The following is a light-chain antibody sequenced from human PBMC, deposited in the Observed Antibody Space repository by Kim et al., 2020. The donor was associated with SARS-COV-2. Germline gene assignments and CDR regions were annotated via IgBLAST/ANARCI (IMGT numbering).Light chain of an antibody. CDR2: QDS. CDR1: KLGDKY. J-gene: IGLJ1*01. CDR3: QAWDSSTPV. Sequence: SYELTQPPSVSVSPGQTASITCSGDKLGDKYACWYQQKPGQSPVLVIYQDSKRPSGIPERFSGSNSGNTATLNISGTQAMDEADYYCQAWDSSTPVFGTGTKVTVL. V-gene: IGLV3-1*01.